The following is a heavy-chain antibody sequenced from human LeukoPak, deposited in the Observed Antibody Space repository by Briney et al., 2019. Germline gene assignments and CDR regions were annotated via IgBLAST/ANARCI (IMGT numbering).Heavy chain of an antibody. J-gene: IGHJ4*02. CDR3: AAGELDY. CDR1: GYTFTSYY. CDR2: INPSGGNT. V-gene: IGHV1-46*01. Sequence: GASVKVSCKASGYTFTSYYMHWVRQAPGQGLEWMGIINPSGGNTNYAQKFQERVTITRDMSTSTAYMELSSLRSEDTAVYYCAAGELDYWGQGTLVTVSS.